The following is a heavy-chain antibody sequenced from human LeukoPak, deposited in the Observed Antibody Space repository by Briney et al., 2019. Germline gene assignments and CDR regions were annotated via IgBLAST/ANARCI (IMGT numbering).Heavy chain of an antibody. J-gene: IGHJ4*02. CDR3: AKDSSSRWYTDY. CDR1: GVTFSSYG. CDR2: IRYDGSNK. V-gene: IGHV3-30*02. D-gene: IGHD6-13*01. Sequence: PGGSLRLSCAASGVTFSSYGMHSVRQAPGKGLEWGGFIRYDGSNKYYADSVNGRFTISRDNSKNTLYLQMNSLRAEDTAVYYCAKDSSSRWYTDYWGQGTLVTVSS.